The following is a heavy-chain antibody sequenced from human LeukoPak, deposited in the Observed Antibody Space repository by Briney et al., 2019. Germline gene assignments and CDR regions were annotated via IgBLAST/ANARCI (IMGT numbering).Heavy chain of an antibody. J-gene: IGHJ4*02. CDR1: GYTFTDYY. CDR3: AISPGVMITFGGAPATDYFDY. V-gene: IGHV1-2*02. Sequence: ASVKVSCKASGYTFTDYYMHWVRQAPGQGLEWMGWINPNSGGTNDAKKFQGRVTMTRDTSISTAYMEVSRLRSDDTDVYYCAISPGVMITFGGAPATDYFDYWGQGTLVTVSS. CDR2: INPNSGGT. D-gene: IGHD3-16*01.